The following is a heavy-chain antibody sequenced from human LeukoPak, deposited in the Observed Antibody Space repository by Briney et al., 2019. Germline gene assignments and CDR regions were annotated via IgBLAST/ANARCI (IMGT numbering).Heavy chain of an antibody. V-gene: IGHV3-48*04. Sequence: GGSLRLSCAASGFTFSTYSMNWVRQAPGKGLEWVSYITSSSTIYYADSVKGRFTISRDTAKNSLHLQMNSLRAEDTAVYYCARAGDSSSWSPFDYWGQGTLVTVSS. J-gene: IGHJ4*02. D-gene: IGHD6-13*01. CDR3: ARAGDSSSWSPFDY. CDR1: GFTFSTYS. CDR2: ITSSSTI.